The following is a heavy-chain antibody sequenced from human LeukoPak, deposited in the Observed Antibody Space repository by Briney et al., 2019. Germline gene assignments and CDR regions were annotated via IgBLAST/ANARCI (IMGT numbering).Heavy chain of an antibody. CDR1: GFTFSTYW. CDR2: INSDGNII. V-gene: IGHV3-74*03. D-gene: IGHD6-13*01. Sequence: GGSLRLSCAAPGFTFSTYWMHWVRQVPGKGLVWVSRINSDGNIITYADSVKGRSTISRDNARNMVYLQMNSLRVEDTAVYYCVAGMGNYWGQGTLVPV. J-gene: IGHJ4*02. CDR3: VAGMGNY.